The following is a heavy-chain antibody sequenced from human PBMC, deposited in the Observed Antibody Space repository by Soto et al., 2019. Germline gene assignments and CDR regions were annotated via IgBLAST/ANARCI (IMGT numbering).Heavy chain of an antibody. V-gene: IGHV1-46*01. D-gene: IGHD3-3*01. CDR3: ATIFGVVNGSSMDV. Sequence: SCKASGYTFTSYYIHWVRQAPGQGLEWMGIINPSGGSTSYAQKFQGRVTMTRDTSTSTVYMELSSLRSEDTAVYYCATIFGVVNGSSMDVRGQGTTVTVSS. CDR2: INPSGGST. J-gene: IGHJ6*02. CDR1: GYTFTSYY.